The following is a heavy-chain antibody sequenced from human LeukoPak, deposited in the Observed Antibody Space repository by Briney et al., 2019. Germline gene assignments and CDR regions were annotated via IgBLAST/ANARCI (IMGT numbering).Heavy chain of an antibody. CDR1: GGSISSSSYY. CDR2: IYYSGST. D-gene: IGHD2-21*02. J-gene: IGHJ2*01. CDR3: ARHERVYCGGDCYSYWYFDL. Sequence: SETLSLTCTVSGGSISSSSYYWGWIRQPPGKGLEWIGSIYYSGSTYYNPSLKSRVTISVNTSKNQFSLKLSSVTAADTAVYYCARHERVYCGGDCYSYWYFDLWGRGTLVTVSS. V-gene: IGHV4-39*01.